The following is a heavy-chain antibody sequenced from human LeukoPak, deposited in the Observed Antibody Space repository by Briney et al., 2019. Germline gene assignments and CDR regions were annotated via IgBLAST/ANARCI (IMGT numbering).Heavy chain of an antibody. Sequence: GGSLRLSCAASGFTFSDYYMSWIRQAPGKGLEWVSYISSSGSTIYYADSVKGRFTISRDNSKNTLYLQMNSLRAEDTAVYYCAKDPYSSSWTYYMDVWGKGTTVTVSS. CDR3: AKDPYSSSWTYYMDV. CDR1: GFTFSDYY. V-gene: IGHV3-11*01. J-gene: IGHJ6*03. D-gene: IGHD6-13*01. CDR2: ISSSGSTI.